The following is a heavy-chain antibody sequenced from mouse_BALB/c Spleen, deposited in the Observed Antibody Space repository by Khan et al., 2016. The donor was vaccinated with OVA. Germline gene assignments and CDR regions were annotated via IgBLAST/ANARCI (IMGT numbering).Heavy chain of an antibody. CDR1: GFTFSDYG. Sequence: EVELVESGGDLVKPGGSLKLSCAASGFTFSDYGLSWVRQTPEKRLEWVATISSGGSFTYYLDSVKGRFTISRDSAKNTLYLQMSSLRSEYTAMYYGTRSPGYYGSNYFDQWGQGTSLTVSS. D-gene: IGHD1-1*01. CDR3: TRSPGYYGSNYFDQ. J-gene: IGHJ2*03. CDR2: ISSGGSFT. V-gene: IGHV5-9-3*01.